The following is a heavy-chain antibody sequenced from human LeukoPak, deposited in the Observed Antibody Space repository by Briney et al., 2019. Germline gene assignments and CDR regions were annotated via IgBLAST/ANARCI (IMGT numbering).Heavy chain of an antibody. D-gene: IGHD6-13*01. CDR3: AKDRVTAAGYYFDY. J-gene: IGHJ4*02. V-gene: IGHV3-11*06. Sequence: GRFTISRDNAKNSLYLQMNSLRLEDTAVYYCAKDRVTAAGYYFDYWGQGTLVTVSS.